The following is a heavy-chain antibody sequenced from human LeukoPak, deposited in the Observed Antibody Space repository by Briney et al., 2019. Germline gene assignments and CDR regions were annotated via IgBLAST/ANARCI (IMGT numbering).Heavy chain of an antibody. Sequence: ASVKVSCKASGYTFTSYYMHWVRQAPGQGLEWMGIINPSGGSTSYAQKFQGRVTMTRDTSTSTAYMELSSLRSEDTAVYYCARAHTPPTITMIVIGHYFDYWGQGTLVTVSS. D-gene: IGHD3-22*01. J-gene: IGHJ4*02. CDR2: INPSGGST. CDR1: GYTFTSYY. CDR3: ARAHTPPTITMIVIGHYFDY. V-gene: IGHV1-46*01.